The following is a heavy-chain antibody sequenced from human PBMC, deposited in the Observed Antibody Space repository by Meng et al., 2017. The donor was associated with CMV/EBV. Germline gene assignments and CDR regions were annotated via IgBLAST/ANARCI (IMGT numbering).Heavy chain of an antibody. CDR1: GGSHSGYI. CDR2: INHSGST. J-gene: IGHJ5*02. Sequence: QVPLQLWGARMLKPSETLSLTSAVYGGSHSGYIWSWLGQPPGKRLEWFGEINHSGSTNYNPSLKSRVTISVDTSKNQFSLKLSSVTAADTAVYYCARGGNWFDPWGQGTLVTVSS. V-gene: IGHV4-34*01. CDR3: ARGGNWFDP.